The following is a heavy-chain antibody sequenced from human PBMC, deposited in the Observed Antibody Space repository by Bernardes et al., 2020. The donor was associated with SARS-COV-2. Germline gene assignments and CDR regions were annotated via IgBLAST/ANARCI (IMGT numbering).Heavy chain of an antibody. J-gene: IGHJ4*02. D-gene: IGHD2-21*02. CDR2: IGAGGGVR. V-gene: IGHV3-23*01. Sequence: GSLRLSCAASGFTFSSYAMIWVRQAPGKGPEFVSAIGAGGGVRNYADSVKGRFTISRDNSKNTVSLQMNSLRGEDTALYYCARGNYCHRVDCYSVFDFWGQGTLGTVSS. CDR1: GFTFSSYA. CDR3: ARGNYCHRVDCYSVFDF.